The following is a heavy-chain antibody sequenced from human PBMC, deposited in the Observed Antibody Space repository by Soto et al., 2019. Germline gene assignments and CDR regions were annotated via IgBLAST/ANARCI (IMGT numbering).Heavy chain of an antibody. D-gene: IGHD3-10*01. CDR3: ARDKLYGSGSYFDY. Sequence: GGSLRLSCAASGFTFRSYAMHWVRQAPGKGLEWVAVISYDGSNKYYADSVKGRFTISRDNSKNTLYLQMNSLRAEDTAVYYCARDKLYGSGSYFDYWGQGTLVTVSS. CDR2: ISYDGSNK. J-gene: IGHJ4*02. CDR1: GFTFRSYA. V-gene: IGHV3-30*04.